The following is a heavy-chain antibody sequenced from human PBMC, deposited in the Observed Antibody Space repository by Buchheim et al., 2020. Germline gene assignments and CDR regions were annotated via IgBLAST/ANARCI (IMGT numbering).Heavy chain of an antibody. D-gene: IGHD3-10*01. CDR3: ARSMVRGPSRLHYYGMDV. V-gene: IGHV3-33*01. CDR2: IWYDGSNK. J-gene: IGHJ6*02. Sequence: QVQLVESGGGVVQPGRSLRLSCAASGFTFSSYGMHWVRQAPGKGLEWVAVIWYDGSNKYYADSVKGRFTISRDNSKNTLHLQMNSLRAEDTAVYYCARSMVRGPSRLHYYGMDVWGQGTT. CDR1: GFTFSSYG.